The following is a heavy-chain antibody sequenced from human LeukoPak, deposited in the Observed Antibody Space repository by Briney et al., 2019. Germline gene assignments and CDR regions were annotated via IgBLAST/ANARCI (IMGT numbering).Heavy chain of an antibody. Sequence: SVKVSCKASGGTFSSYAISWVRQAPGQGLEWMGGIIPIFGTANYAQKFQGRVTITADESTSTAYMELSSLRSDDTAVYYCARDSEVATISSTWFDPWGQGTLVTVSS. V-gene: IGHV1-69*13. CDR3: ARDSEVATISSTWFDP. D-gene: IGHD5-24*01. CDR1: GGTFSSYA. J-gene: IGHJ5*02. CDR2: IIPIFGTA.